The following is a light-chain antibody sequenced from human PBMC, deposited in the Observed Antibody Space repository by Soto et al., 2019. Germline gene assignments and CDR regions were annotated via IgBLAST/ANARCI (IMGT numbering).Light chain of an antibody. CDR1: QGIRNN. J-gene: IGKJ1*01. CDR2: GTS. Sequence: DIQMTQSPSSLFASVGDRVTITCRASQGIRNNLGWYQQKPGKAPKRLIYGTSNLQYGAPSRFSGSGSGTEFTLTTTSLQPEDFATYYCLQHDTYPRTFGKGTKVEIK. V-gene: IGKV1-17*01. CDR3: LQHDTYPRT.